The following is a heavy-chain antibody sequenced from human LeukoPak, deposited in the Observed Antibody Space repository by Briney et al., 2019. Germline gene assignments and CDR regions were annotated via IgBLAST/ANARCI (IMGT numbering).Heavy chain of an antibody. J-gene: IGHJ2*01. CDR2: IYYSGST. D-gene: IGHD3-22*01. Sequence: PSQTLSLTCTVSGGSISSSSYYWGWIRQPPGKGLEWIGSIYYSGSTYYNPSLKSRVTISVDTSKNQFSLKLSSVTAADTAVYYCAGRRITMIVVLAGGWYFDLWGRGTLVTVSS. CDR1: GGSISSSSYY. V-gene: IGHV4-39*07. CDR3: AGRRITMIVVLAGGWYFDL.